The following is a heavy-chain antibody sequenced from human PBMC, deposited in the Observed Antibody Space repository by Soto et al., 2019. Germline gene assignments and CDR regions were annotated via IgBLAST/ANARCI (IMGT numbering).Heavy chain of an antibody. J-gene: IGHJ4*02. Sequence: PSETLSLTCTVSGGSISSYYWSWIRQPPGKGLEWIGYIYYSGSTNYNPSLKSRVTISVDTSKNQFSLKLSSVTAADTAVYYCARRSGYDLPLDYWGQGTLVTVSS. CDR3: ARRSGYDLPLDY. CDR1: GGSISSYY. D-gene: IGHD5-12*01. CDR2: IYYSGST. V-gene: IGHV4-59*08.